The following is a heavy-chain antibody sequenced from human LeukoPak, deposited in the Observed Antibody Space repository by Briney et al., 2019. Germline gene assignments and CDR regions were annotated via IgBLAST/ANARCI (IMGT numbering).Heavy chain of an antibody. CDR3: ARDEVDSHGMDV. V-gene: IGHV1-2*04. J-gene: IGHJ6*02. CDR2: INPNSGGT. CDR1: GYTFTGYY. D-gene: IGHD3-9*01. Sequence: SVKVSCKASGYTFTGYYMHWVRQAPGQGLEWMGWINPNSGGTNYAQKFQGWVTMTRDTSISTAYMELSRLRSDDTAVYYCARDEVDSHGMDVWGQGTTVTVSS.